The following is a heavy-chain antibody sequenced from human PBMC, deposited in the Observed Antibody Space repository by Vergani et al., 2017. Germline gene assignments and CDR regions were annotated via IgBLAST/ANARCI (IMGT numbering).Heavy chain of an antibody. CDR1: GDSITSGYYY. V-gene: IGHV4-61*02. Sequence: QVQLRESGPGLVKPSQTLSLTCTVSGDSITSGYYYWNWIRQPAGKGLEWIGRIYPTGSTNYNPSLRSRVTISVDTSKNQFSLELSSVTAAATAVYYCAREVGYYYYMDVWGKGTTVIVSS. J-gene: IGHJ6*03. CDR3: AREVGYYYYMDV. CDR2: IYPTGST.